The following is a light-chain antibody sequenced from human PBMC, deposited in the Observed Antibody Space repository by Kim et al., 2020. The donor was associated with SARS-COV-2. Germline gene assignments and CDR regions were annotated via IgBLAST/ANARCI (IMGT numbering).Light chain of an antibody. Sequence: DTQMTQSPSSLSASVGDRVTITCQASQDIRNYLNWYQQKPGKAPKLLIYDASYLETGVPSRFSGSGSGTDFTFTIRSLQPEDIATYYWQQYDKLPFTFGPGT. CDR2: DAS. CDR1: QDIRNY. CDR3: QQYDKLPFT. J-gene: IGKJ3*01. V-gene: IGKV1-33*01.